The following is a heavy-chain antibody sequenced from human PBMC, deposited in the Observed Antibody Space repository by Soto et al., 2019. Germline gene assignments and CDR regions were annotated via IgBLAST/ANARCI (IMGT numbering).Heavy chain of an antibody. CDR3: GSSGMDV. Sequence: SETLSLTCTVSGVSVSGSSCWTWIRQAPGKGLEWIGCIFYNGTTNYNPSLRSPVTISVDTSKNQFSLKVTSVTAADTAVYWSGSSGMDVWGQGTTVTVSS. CDR2: IFYNGTT. CDR1: GVSVSGSSC. J-gene: IGHJ6*02. D-gene: IGHD3-3*01. V-gene: IGHV4-61*01.